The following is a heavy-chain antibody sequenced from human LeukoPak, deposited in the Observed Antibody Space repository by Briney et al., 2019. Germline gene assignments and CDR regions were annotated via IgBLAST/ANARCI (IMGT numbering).Heavy chain of an antibody. CDR3: AKVEDTVSGHYYYYYGMDV. CDR2: ISSSSSTI. CDR1: GFTFSSYS. J-gene: IGHJ6*02. D-gene: IGHD1-26*01. Sequence: GGSLRLSCAASGFTFSSYSMNWVRQAPGKGLEWVSYISSSSSTIYYADSVKGRFTISRDNAKNSLYLQMNSLRAEDTAVYYCAKVEDTVSGHYYYYYGMDVWGQGTTVTVSS. V-gene: IGHV3-48*01.